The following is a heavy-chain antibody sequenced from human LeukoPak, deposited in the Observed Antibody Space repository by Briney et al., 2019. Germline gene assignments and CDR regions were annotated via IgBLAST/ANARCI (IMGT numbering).Heavy chain of an antibody. CDR3: ALKNGYYDFWSGYRSGFDY. CDR1: GGSLSGYY. CDR2: INHSGST. D-gene: IGHD3-3*01. V-gene: IGHV4-34*01. J-gene: IGHJ4*02. Sequence: SETLSLICAVYGGSLSGYYWSWIRQPPGKGLEWIGEINHSGSTNYNPSLKSRVTISVDTSKNQFSLKLSSVTAADTAVYYCALKNGYYDFWSGYRSGFDYWGQGTLVTVSS.